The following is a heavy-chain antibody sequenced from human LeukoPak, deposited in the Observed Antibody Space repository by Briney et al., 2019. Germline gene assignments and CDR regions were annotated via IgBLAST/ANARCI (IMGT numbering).Heavy chain of an antibody. J-gene: IGHJ4*02. Sequence: PSETLSLTCTVSGGSISSYYWSWIRQPPGKGLEWIGYIYYSGSTNYNPSLKSRVTISVDTSKNQFSLKLSSVTAADTAVYYCARGIRIVVVPAAIRFDYWGQGTLVTVSS. D-gene: IGHD2-2*02. V-gene: IGHV4-59*08. CDR3: ARGIRIVVVPAAIRFDY. CDR2: IYYSGST. CDR1: GGSISSYY.